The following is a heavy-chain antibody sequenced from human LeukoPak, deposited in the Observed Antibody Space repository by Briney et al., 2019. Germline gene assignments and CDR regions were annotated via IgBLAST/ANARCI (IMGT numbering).Heavy chain of an antibody. CDR2: IIPICGTA. CDR1: VDTFRSYA. V-gene: IGHV1-69*01. J-gene: IGHJ6*03. CDR3: ATGVLEWFYYYMDV. Sequence: GSSVKSSCKASVDTFRSYAISWVRQAPGQGLEWVGGIIPICGTANYAQKFQGRVTITADESTSTAYMELSSLRSEDTAVYYCATGVLEWFYYYMDVWGKGTTVTVSS. D-gene: IGHD3-3*01.